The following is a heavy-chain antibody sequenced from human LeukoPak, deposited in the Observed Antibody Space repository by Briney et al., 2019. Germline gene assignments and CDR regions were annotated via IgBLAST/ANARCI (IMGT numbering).Heavy chain of an antibody. D-gene: IGHD3-22*01. CDR2: INPNSGGT. J-gene: IGHJ4*02. CDR3: ARAQVLPYYYDSSGYRY. Sequence: ASVKVSCKASGYTFTGYYMHRVRQAPGQGLEWMGWINPNSGGTNYAQKFQGRVTMTRDTSISTAYMELSRLRSDDTAVYYCARAQVLPYYYDSSGYRYWGQGTLVTVSS. V-gene: IGHV1-2*02. CDR1: GYTFTGYY.